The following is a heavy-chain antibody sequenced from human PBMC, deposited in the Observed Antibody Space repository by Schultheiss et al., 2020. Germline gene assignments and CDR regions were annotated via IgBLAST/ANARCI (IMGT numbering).Heavy chain of an antibody. CDR2: ISYDGSNK. V-gene: IGHV3-30*03. J-gene: IGHJ6*02. CDR1: GFSFSNHG. Sequence: GGSLRLSCAASGFSFSNHGMQWIRQTPGKGLEWVAAISYDGSNKYYADSVKGRFTISRDNSKNTLYLQMNSLRAEDTAVYYCARDLVVPAAPFLSYYGMDVWGQGTTVTVSS. D-gene: IGHD2-2*01. CDR3: ARDLVVPAAPFLSYYGMDV.